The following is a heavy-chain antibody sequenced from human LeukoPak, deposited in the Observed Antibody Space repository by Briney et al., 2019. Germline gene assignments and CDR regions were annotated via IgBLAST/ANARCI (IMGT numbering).Heavy chain of an antibody. CDR1: GFTFSSYT. Sequence: GGSLRLSCAASGFTFSSYTMNWVRQAPGKGLEWVSSISSSNTYIYYADSVKGRFTISRDNAKNSLFLQLNSLRAEDTAVYYCTTLDSITMVPGVIIQHDYWGQGTLVTVSS. CDR2: ISSSNTYI. D-gene: IGHD3-10*01. J-gene: IGHJ4*02. V-gene: IGHV3-21*01. CDR3: TTLDSITMVPGVIIQHDY.